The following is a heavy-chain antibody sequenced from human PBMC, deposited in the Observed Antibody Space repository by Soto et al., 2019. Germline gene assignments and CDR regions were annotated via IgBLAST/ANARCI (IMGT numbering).Heavy chain of an antibody. D-gene: IGHD4-17*01. CDR3: ARVEATVTSRASFDI. J-gene: IGHJ3*02. CDR1: GGSISRYY. CDR2: IYYSGST. V-gene: IGHV4-59*01. Sequence: PSETLSLTCTVSGGSISRYYWSWIRQPPGKGLEWIGYIYYSGSTNYNPSLKSRVTISVDTSKNQFSLKLSSVTAADTAVYYCARVEATVTSRASFDIWGQGTMVTVSS.